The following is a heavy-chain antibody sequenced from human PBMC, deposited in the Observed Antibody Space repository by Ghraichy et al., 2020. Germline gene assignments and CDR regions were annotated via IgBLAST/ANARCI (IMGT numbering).Heavy chain of an antibody. Sequence: SGPTLVKPTETLTLTCTVSGFSLSNARMGVSWIRQPPGKALEWLAHIFSNDEKSYSTSLKSRLTISKDTSKSQVVLTMTNMDPVDTATYYCARAYYYYDSSGYYYRGDDAFDIWGKGTMVTVSS. V-gene: IGHV2-26*01. J-gene: IGHJ3*02. CDR2: IFSNDEK. D-gene: IGHD3-22*01. CDR3: ARAYYYYDSSGYYYRGDDAFDI. CDR1: GFSLSNARMG.